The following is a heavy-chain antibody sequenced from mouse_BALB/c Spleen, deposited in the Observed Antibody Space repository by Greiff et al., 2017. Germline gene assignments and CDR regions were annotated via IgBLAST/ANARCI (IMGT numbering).Heavy chain of an antibody. Sequence: EVQLVESGGGLVQPGGSRKLSCAASGFTFSSFGMHWVRQAPEKGLEWVAYISSGSSTIYYADTVKGRFTISRDNPKNTLFLQMTSLRSEDTAMYYCARLAGTAFDYWGQGTTLTVSS. J-gene: IGHJ2*01. CDR1: GFTFSSFG. CDR3: ARLAGTAFDY. D-gene: IGHD4-1*01. V-gene: IGHV5-17*02. CDR2: ISSGSSTI.